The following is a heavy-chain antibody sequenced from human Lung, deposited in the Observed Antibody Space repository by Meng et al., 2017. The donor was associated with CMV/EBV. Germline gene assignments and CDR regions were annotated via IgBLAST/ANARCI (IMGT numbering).Heavy chain of an antibody. V-gene: IGHV3-30*04. D-gene: IGHD3-3*01. CDR1: GFTFSSYA. CDR3: ARDGASITIFGVAAYWYFEL. J-gene: IGHJ2*01. CDR2: ISYDGSNK. Sequence: GGSLRLSCAASGFTFSSYAMHWVRQAPGKGLEWVAVISYDGSNKYYADSVKGRFTISRDNSKNTLYLQMNSLRAEDTAVYYCARDGASITIFGVAAYWYFELWGRGTLVTVSS.